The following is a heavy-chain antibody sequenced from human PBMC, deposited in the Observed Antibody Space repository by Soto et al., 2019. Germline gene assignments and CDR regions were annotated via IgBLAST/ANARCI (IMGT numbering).Heavy chain of an antibody. CDR3: ARFGTDTAIVTPDHYNGMDV. Sequence: GESLKISCKGSGYSFTSYWIGWVRQMPWKGLEWMGIIYPGYSDTIYSPSFQGQVTISADKSISTAYLQWSSLKASDTAMYYCARFGTDTAIVTPDHYNGMDVWGKRHTVTVSS. CDR2: IYPGYSDT. V-gene: IGHV5-51*01. CDR1: GYSFTSYW. J-gene: IGHJ6*04. D-gene: IGHD5-18*01.